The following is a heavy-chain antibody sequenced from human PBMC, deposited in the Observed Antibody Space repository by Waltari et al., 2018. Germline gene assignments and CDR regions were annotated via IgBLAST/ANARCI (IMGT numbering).Heavy chain of an antibody. D-gene: IGHD3-22*01. CDR2: IYYSGST. Sequence: QVQLQESGPGLVKPSETLSLTCTVSGGSISSYYWSWIRQPPGKGREWIGYIYYSGSTNYNPSLKSRVTISVDTSKNQFSLKLSSVTAADTAVYYCARGGGDYYDSSGPYYFDYWGQGTLVTVSS. CDR1: GGSISSYY. J-gene: IGHJ4*02. V-gene: IGHV4-59*01. CDR3: ARGGGDYYDSSGPYYFDY.